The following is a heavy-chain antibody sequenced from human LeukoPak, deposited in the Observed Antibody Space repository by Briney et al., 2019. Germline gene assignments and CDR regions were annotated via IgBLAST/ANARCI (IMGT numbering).Heavy chain of an antibody. V-gene: IGHV3-23*01. CDR1: GFTFSSYA. Sequence: GGSLRLSCAASGFTFSSYAMSWVRQAPGKGLEWVSAISGSGGSTYYAGSVKGRFTISRDNSKNTLYLQMNSLRAEDTAVYYCVKDQTHYSSGWTSYWGQGTLVTVSS. CDR3: VKDQTHYSSGWTSY. CDR2: ISGSGGST. J-gene: IGHJ4*02. D-gene: IGHD6-19*01.